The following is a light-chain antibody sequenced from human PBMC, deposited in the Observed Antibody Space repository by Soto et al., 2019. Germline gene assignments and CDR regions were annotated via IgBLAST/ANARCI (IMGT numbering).Light chain of an antibody. CDR3: SSYTSSSTLV. J-gene: IGLJ2*01. Sequence: QSALTQPASVSGSPGQSITISCTGTSSDVGGYNYVSWYQQHPGKAPKLINYDVSNRPSGVSNRFSGSKSGNTASLTISGLQAEDEADYYCSSYTSSSTLVFGGGTQLTVL. CDR1: SSDVGGYNY. V-gene: IGLV2-14*01. CDR2: DVS.